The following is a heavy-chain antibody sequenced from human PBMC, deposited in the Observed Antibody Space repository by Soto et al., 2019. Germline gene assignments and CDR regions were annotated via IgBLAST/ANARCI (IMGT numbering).Heavy chain of an antibody. CDR2: ISAHNGNT. V-gene: IGHV1-18*01. CDR1: GYDFTTYG. D-gene: IGHD1-1*01. CDR3: ARGRYGDY. Sequence: QVHLVQSGAEVKKPGASVKVSCKGSGYDFTTYGITWVRQAPGQGLEWMAWISAHNGNTDYAQKLQGRVTVTRATSPRTAYMELRSLRSDDTAVYYGARGRYGDYWGQGALVTVSS. J-gene: IGHJ4*02.